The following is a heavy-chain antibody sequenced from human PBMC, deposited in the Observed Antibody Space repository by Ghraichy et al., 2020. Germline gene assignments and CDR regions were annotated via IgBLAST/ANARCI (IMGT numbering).Heavy chain of an antibody. V-gene: IGHV3-53*01. Sequence: GGSLRLSCAASGFTVSSNYMSWVRQAPGKGLEWVSIIYSGGSTYYADSVKGRFTISRDNSKDTLYLQMNSLRAEDTAVYYCARVWSVMLWPDYFDFWGQGTLVTVSS. CDR1: GFTVSSNY. J-gene: IGHJ4*02. D-gene: IGHD3-10*02. CDR3: ARVWSVMLWPDYFDF. CDR2: IYSGGST.